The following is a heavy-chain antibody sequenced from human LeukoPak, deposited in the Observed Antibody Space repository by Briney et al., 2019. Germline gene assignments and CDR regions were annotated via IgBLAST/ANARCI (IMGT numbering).Heavy chain of an antibody. Sequence: GGSLRLSCAASGFIVSSKYMSWVRQAPGRGLEWVSILYSGGTTYYADSVKGRFTISRDNSKNTLYLQMNSLRAEDTAVYYCARGYSSGWYSNHWGQGTLVTVSS. CDR3: ARGYSSGWYSNH. J-gene: IGHJ5*02. CDR2: LYSGGTT. CDR1: GFIVSSKY. D-gene: IGHD6-19*01. V-gene: IGHV3-53*01.